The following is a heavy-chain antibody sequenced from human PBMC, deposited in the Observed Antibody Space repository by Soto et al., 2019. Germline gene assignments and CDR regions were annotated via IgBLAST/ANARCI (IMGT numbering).Heavy chain of an antibody. D-gene: IGHD3-22*01. CDR3: TRSGGDYENSGYYGGDFHY. CDR1: GGSIGSGDYY. CDR2: IYYSGST. Sequence: SETLSLTCTVSGGSIGSGDYYWSWIRQPPGKGLEWIGYIYYSGSTYYNPSLKSRVTISVDTSKNQFSLKLSSVTAADTAVYYCTRSGGDYENSGYYGGDFHYWGRGTLVTASS. V-gene: IGHV4-30-4*02. J-gene: IGHJ4*02.